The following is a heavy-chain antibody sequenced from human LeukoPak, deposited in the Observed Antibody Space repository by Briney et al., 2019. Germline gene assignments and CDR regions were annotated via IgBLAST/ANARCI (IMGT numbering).Heavy chain of an antibody. CDR3: AKASSYGSGSYYPRGVDY. J-gene: IGHJ4*02. V-gene: IGHV3-23*01. Sequence: GGSLRLSCAASGFTFSSYAMSWVRQAPGKGLEWVSAISGSGGSTYYADSVKGRFTISRDNSKNTLYLQMNSLRAEDTAVYYCAKASSYGSGSYYPRGVDYWGQGTLVTVSS. CDR1: GFTFSSYA. CDR2: ISGSGGST. D-gene: IGHD3-10*01.